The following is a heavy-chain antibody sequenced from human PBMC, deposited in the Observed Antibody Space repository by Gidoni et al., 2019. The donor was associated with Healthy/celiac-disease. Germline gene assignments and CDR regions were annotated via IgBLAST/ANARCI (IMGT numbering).Heavy chain of an antibody. J-gene: IGHJ6*02. Sequence: QVQLQQWGAGLLKPSETLSLTCAVYGGSFSGYYWSWIRQPPGKGLEWIGEINHSGSTNYNPSLKSRVTISVDTSTNQFSLKLSSVTAADTAVYYCARGLRGPLYCSGGSCYPKYYYYGMDVWGQGTTVTVSS. CDR1: GGSFSGYY. V-gene: IGHV4-34*01. CDR3: ARGLRGPLYCSGGSCYPKYYYYGMDV. D-gene: IGHD2-15*01. CDR2: INHSGST.